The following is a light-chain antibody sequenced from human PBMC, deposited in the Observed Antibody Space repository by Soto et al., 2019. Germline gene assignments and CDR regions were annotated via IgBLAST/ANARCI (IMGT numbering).Light chain of an antibody. CDR2: DVS. Sequence: QSVLAQPASVSGSPGQSITISCTGTSSDVGRYNYVSWYQQHPGKAPKLTIYDVSSRPSGVSSRSSGSKSGNTASLTISGLQAEDEADYYCGSFTSSSPYVFGTGTKVTVL. CDR3: GSFTSSSPYV. J-gene: IGLJ1*01. V-gene: IGLV2-14*03. CDR1: SSDVGRYNY.